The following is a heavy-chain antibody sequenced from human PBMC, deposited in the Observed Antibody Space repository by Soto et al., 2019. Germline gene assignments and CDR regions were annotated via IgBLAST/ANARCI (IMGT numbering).Heavy chain of an antibody. Sequence: SETLSLTCAVSGGSISSGGYSWSWIRQPPGKGLEWIGYIYHSGSTYYNPSLKSRVTISVDRSKNQFSLKLSSVTAADTAVYYCARDRIIAAAGLDYWGQGTLVTVSS. CDR1: GGSISSGGYS. D-gene: IGHD6-13*01. CDR3: ARDRIIAAAGLDY. CDR2: IYHSGST. V-gene: IGHV4-30-2*01. J-gene: IGHJ4*02.